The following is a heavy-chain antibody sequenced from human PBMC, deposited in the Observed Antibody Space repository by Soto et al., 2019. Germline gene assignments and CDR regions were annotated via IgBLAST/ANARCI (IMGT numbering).Heavy chain of an antibody. J-gene: IGHJ4*02. CDR2: VNPILIMS. Sequence: QVQLVQSGAELKKPGSSVKVSCKASGDTFSFYTINWVRQAPGLGLEWMGRVNPILIMSNYALKFQGRVTMTADKSTSTGYMELRSLRSEDTAFYYCATSYGSGYRAFDYWGQGALVTVSS. V-gene: IGHV1-69*02. D-gene: IGHD3-10*01. CDR1: GDTFSFYT. CDR3: ATSYGSGYRAFDY.